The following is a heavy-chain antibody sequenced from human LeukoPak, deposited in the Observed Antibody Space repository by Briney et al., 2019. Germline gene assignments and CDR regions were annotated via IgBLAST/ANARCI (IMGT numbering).Heavy chain of an antibody. Sequence: GGSLRLSCAASGFTFSSYWRNWARQAPGKGLEWVGRIRSKANNYATAYATSVKGRFTLSRDDSKNTAYLQMNSLKTEDTAVYYCIRGAASGSYYGFDVWGQGATVTVSS. J-gene: IGHJ6*02. V-gene: IGHV3-73*01. CDR3: IRGAASGSYYGFDV. D-gene: IGHD1-26*01. CDR1: GFTFSSYW. CDR2: IRSKANNYAT.